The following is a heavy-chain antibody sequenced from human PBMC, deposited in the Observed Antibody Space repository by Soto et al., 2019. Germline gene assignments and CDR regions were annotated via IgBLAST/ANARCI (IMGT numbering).Heavy chain of an antibody. V-gene: IGHV4-59*08. J-gene: IGHJ3*02. CDR1: GGSISSYY. D-gene: IGHD3-9*01. Sequence: SETLSLTCTVSGGSISSYYWSWIRQPPGKGLEWIGYIYYSGSTNYNPSLKSRVTISVDTSKNQFSLKLSSVTAADTAVYYCARRSPHYDILTGTRGDAFDIWGQGTMVT. CDR3: ARRSPHYDILTGTRGDAFDI. CDR2: IYYSGST.